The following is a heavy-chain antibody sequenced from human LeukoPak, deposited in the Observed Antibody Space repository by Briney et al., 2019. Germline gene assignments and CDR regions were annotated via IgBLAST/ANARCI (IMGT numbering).Heavy chain of an antibody. CDR2: VNTHNGDT. V-gene: IGHV1-18*01. CDR1: GYTFGSYS. J-gene: IGHJ4*02. Sequence: ASVKVSCKASGYTFGSYSINWVRQAPGQGLAWLGWVNTHNGDTKYTQKFRGRVTLTTDSSTSTAYMELTSLRSDDTAIYYCARGRAAADDFGLWGQGTPVTVSS. D-gene: IGHD6-13*01. CDR3: ARGRAAADDFGL.